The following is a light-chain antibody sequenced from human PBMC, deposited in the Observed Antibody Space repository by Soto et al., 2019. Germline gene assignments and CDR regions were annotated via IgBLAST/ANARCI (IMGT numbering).Light chain of an antibody. CDR2: DAS. CDR3: QQYDNPIT. Sequence: DIQMTQSPSSLSASVGDRVTITCQASQDISNYLNWYQQKPGKAPKLLICDASNLETGVPSRFGGSGSGTDFTFTISSLQPEDIATYYCQQYDNPITFGQGTRLEI. J-gene: IGKJ5*01. CDR1: QDISNY. V-gene: IGKV1-33*01.